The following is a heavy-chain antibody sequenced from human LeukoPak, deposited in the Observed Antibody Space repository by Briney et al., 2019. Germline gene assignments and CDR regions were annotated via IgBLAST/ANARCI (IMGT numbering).Heavy chain of an antibody. J-gene: IGHJ5*02. D-gene: IGHD3-10*01. V-gene: IGHV1-46*01. CDR2: INPSGGDT. Sequence: ASVKVSCTASGYTFTSYYIHWVRQAPGQGLEWMGIINPSGGDTSYAQKFQDRVTMTRDTSTSTVYMELSSLRSEDTAVYYCARDVGDGSGNYYNAPNWFDPWGQGTLVTVSS. CDR1: GYTFTSYY. CDR3: ARDVGDGSGNYYNAPNWFDP.